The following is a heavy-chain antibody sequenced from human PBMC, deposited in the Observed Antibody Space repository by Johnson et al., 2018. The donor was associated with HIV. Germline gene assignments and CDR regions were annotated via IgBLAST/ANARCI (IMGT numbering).Heavy chain of an antibody. V-gene: IGHV3-11*01. J-gene: IGHJ3*02. D-gene: IGHD2-8*01. CDR3: ARLKNGAFDI. CDR2: ISSSGTTI. Sequence: QVQLVESGGGLIQPGGSLRLSCAASGFTFSDYYMSWIRQAPGKGLEWVSYISSSGTTIYYADSVKGRFTISRDTSKNTLFLQMNSLRVEDTAVYYCARLKNGAFDIWGQGTMVTVSS. CDR1: GFTFSDYY.